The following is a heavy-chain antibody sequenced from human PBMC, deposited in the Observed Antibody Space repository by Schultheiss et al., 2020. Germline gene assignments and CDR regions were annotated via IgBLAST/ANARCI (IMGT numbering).Heavy chain of an antibody. CDR3: ARGERGDYGDYVGHDAFDI. Sequence: GGSLRLSCAASGFTFSNYAMHWVRQAPGKGLEWVAVISYDESNKYHADSVKGRFTISRDNSKNTLYLQMNSLRAEDTAVYYCARGERGDYGDYVGHDAFDIWGQGTMVTVSS. CDR1: GFTFSNYA. V-gene: IGHV3-30-3*01. J-gene: IGHJ3*02. CDR2: ISYDESNK. D-gene: IGHD4-17*01.